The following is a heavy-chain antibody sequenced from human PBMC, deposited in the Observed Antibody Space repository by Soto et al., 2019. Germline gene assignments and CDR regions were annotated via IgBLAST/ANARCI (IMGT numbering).Heavy chain of an antibody. CDR2: ISSSSTI. CDR3: AGTIFGVVTGDY. Sequence: GGSLRLSCAASGFTFSSYSMNWVRQAPGKGLEWVTYISSSSTIYYADSVKGRFTTSRDNAKNSLYLQMNSLRAEDTAVYYCAGTIFGVVTGDYWGQGTLVTVSS. J-gene: IGHJ4*02. CDR1: GFTFSSYS. V-gene: IGHV3-48*01. D-gene: IGHD3-3*01.